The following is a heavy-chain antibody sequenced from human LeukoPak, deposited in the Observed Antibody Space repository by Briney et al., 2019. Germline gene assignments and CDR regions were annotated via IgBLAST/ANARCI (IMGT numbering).Heavy chain of an antibody. CDR3: ATGIPQQFYYYYGMDV. V-gene: IGHV1-24*01. Sequence: ASVKVSCKVSGYTLTELSMHWVRQAPGKGLEWMGGFDPEDGETIYAQKFQGRVTMTEDTSTDTAYMELSSLRSEDTAVYYCATGIPQQFYYYYGMDVWGQGTTVTVSS. CDR1: GYTLTELS. D-gene: IGHD4-11*01. CDR2: FDPEDGET. J-gene: IGHJ6*02.